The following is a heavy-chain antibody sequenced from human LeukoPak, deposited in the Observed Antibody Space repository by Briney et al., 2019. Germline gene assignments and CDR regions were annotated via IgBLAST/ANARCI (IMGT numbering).Heavy chain of an antibody. CDR3: AKANWGSADFDY. CDR2: FDPEDGET. CDR1: GYTLTELS. D-gene: IGHD7-27*01. J-gene: IGHJ4*02. Sequence: ASVKVSCKVSGYTLTELSMHWVRQAPGKGLEWMGGFDPEDGETIYAQKFQGRVTMTEDTSTDTAYMELSSLRSEDTAVYYCAKANWGSADFDYWGRGTLVTVSS. V-gene: IGHV1-24*01.